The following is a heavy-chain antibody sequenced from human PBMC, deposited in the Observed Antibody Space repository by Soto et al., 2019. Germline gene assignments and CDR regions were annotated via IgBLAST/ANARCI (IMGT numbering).Heavy chain of an antibody. CDR2: ISFSDGGT. Sequence: GGSLRLSCAASGFTFSSYAMTWVRQAPGKGLEWVSSISFSDGGTYYADSVKGRLTISRDNSKNTLFLQMNSLRVEDTTVYYCVKDDRILGRRYFDLWDRSTLVTV. J-gene: IGHJ2*01. D-gene: IGHD2-15*01. V-gene: IGHV3-23*01. CDR3: VKDDRILGRRYFDL. CDR1: GFTFSSYA.